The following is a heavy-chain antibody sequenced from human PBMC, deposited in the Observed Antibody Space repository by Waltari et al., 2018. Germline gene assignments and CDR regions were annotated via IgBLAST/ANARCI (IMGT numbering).Heavy chain of an antibody. CDR2: IKQDGSGK. CDR3: ASGLKYSSSWYYFDY. Sequence: EVQLVESGGGLVQPGGSLRLSCAASGFTFSSYWMSWVRQAPGKGLEWVANIKQDGSGKNYVDYGKGRFTISRDNAKNSLYMQMNSLRAEDTAVYYCASGLKYSSSWYYFDYWGQGTLVTVSS. V-gene: IGHV3-7*01. D-gene: IGHD6-13*01. CDR1: GFTFSSYW. J-gene: IGHJ4*02.